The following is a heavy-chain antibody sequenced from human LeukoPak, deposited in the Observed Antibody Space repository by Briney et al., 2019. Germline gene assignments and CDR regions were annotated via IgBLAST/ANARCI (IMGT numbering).Heavy chain of an antibody. D-gene: IGHD3-9*01. V-gene: IGHV6-1*01. CDR3: ARDVGTTGWHTLDY. CDR2: TYYRSKWYN. CDR1: GDSVSSNNGA. Sequence: PSQTLSLTCAISGDSVSSNNGAWNWIRQSPSRGLEWLGRTYYRSKWYNDYAESLISRITISPVTSKNQFSLQLYSVTPEDTAVYYCARDVGTTGWHTLDYWGQGTLVTVSS. J-gene: IGHJ4*02.